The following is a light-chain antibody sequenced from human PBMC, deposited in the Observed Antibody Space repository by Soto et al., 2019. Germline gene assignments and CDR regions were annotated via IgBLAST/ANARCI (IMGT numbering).Light chain of an antibody. CDR3: QQRSNWPPIT. V-gene: IGKV3-11*01. CDR2: DAS. CDR1: QSVSSY. Sequence: TTLSFSPGERATLSCRASQSVSSYLAWYQQKPGQAPRLLIYDASNRATGIPARFSGSGSGTDFTLTISSLEPEDFAVYYCQQRSNWPPITFGQRTRLEI. J-gene: IGKJ5*01.